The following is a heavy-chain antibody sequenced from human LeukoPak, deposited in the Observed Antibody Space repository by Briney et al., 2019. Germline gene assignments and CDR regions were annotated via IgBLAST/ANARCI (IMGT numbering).Heavy chain of an antibody. CDR3: ARDQYYYDSSGYYPNDAFDI. D-gene: IGHD3-22*01. Sequence: PSETLSLTCTVSGGSISSYYWSWIRQPAGKGLEWIGRIYTSGSTNYNPSLKSRVTMSVDTSKNQFSLKLSSVTAADTAVYYWARDQYYYDSSGYYPNDAFDIWGQGTMVTVSS. CDR1: GGSISSYY. CDR2: IYTSGST. J-gene: IGHJ3*02. V-gene: IGHV4-4*07.